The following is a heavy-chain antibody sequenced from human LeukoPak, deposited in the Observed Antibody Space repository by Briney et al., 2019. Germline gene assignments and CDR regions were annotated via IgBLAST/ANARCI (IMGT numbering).Heavy chain of an antibody. CDR1: GFTFSSYE. CDR2: ISSSGSTR. V-gene: IGHV3-48*03. D-gene: IGHD3-10*01. CDR3: ARASITMARGELVFYFDY. Sequence: GGSLRLSCAASGFTFSSYEMNWVRQAPGKGLEWVSYISSSGSTRYYADSVKGRFTISRDNAKNSLYLQINSLRAEDTAVYYCARASITMARGELVFYFDYWGQGTLVIVSS. J-gene: IGHJ4*02.